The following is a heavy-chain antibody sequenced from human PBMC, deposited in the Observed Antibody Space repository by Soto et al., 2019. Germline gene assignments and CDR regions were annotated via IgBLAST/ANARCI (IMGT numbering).Heavy chain of an antibody. Sequence: EVQLVESGGGLVKPGGSRRLSCAASGVTFSNAWMNWVRQAPGKGLEWVGRIKSKTEGGTTDYAAPVKGRFTISRDDSKNTLYLQRNSVETEDTAVYYCAADRCLNGVCYLGWWWGQGPLVTVSS. CDR3: AADRCLNGVCYLGWW. V-gene: IGHV3-15*07. D-gene: IGHD2-8*01. CDR2: IKSKTEGGTT. CDR1: GVTFSNAW. J-gene: IGHJ4*02.